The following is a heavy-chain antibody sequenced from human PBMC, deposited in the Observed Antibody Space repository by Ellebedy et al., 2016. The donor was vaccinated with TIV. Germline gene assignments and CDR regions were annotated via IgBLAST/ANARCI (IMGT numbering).Heavy chain of an antibody. CDR3: ARVQLDPGYYYMDV. J-gene: IGHJ6*03. Sequence: GGSLRLXXTASGFFVSDSHMSWVRQAPGKGLEWVSLIYGGGTTNYADSVKGRFIISRDISKNTLSLQVNSLRAEDTSVYYCARVQLDPGYYYMDVWGKGTTVTVSS. CDR2: IYGGGTT. CDR1: GFFVSDSH. D-gene: IGHD2-2*03. V-gene: IGHV3-53*01.